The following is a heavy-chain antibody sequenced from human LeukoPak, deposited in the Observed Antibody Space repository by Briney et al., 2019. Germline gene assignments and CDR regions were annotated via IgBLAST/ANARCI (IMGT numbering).Heavy chain of an antibody. CDR2: IIPILGTA. CDR3: ANGNYYDRSGNHHRIYNWFDP. Sequence: SSVTVSCKASGGTFSNYAISWVRQAPGQGLEWMGGIIPILGTANYAPKLQDRVTISMDESTSTSFMELRSLRSEDTAVYYCANGNYYDRSGNHHRIYNWFDPWGQGTLVTVSS. J-gene: IGHJ5*02. V-gene: IGHV1-69*05. D-gene: IGHD3-22*01. CDR1: GGTFSNYA.